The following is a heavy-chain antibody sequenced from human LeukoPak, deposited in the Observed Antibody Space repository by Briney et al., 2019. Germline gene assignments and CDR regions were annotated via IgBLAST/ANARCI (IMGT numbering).Heavy chain of an antibody. D-gene: IGHD3-3*01. CDR3: TRVDDFWSGYPDY. V-gene: IGHV3-49*04. J-gene: IGHJ4*02. CDR1: GFTFGDYA. Sequence: GGSLRLSCTASGFTFGDYAMSWVRQAPGKGLEWVGFIRSKAYGGTTEYAASVKGRFTISRDDSKSIAYLQMNSLKTEDTAVYYCTRVDDFWSGYPDYWGQGTLVTVSS. CDR2: IRSKAYGGTT.